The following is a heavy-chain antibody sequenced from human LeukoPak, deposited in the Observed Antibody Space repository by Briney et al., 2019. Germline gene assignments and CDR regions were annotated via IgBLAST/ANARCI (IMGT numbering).Heavy chain of an antibody. CDR1: GFTFSTYA. CDR2: ITAGGGTT. CDR3: ATEVAAKSNAFDI. V-gene: IGHV3-23*01. Sequence: GGSLRLSCAASGFTFSTYAMNWVRQAPGKGLECVSAITAGGGTTFYADSVKGRFTISRDNSKNMLFLQMHSLRAEDTALYYCATEVAAKSNAFDIWGQGTLVTVSS. J-gene: IGHJ3*02. D-gene: IGHD2-15*01.